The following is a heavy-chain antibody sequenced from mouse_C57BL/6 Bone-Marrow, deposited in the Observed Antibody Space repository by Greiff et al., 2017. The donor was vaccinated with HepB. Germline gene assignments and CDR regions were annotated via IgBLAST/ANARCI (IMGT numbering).Heavy chain of an antibody. CDR3: ARDPGDWFAY. Sequence: EVQVVESGGGLVKPGGSLKLSCAASGFTFSSYAMSWVRQTPEKRLAWVATISDGGSYTYYPDNVKGRFTISRDNAKNNLYLQMSHLKSEDTAMYYCARDPGDWFAYWGQGTLVTVSA. CDR1: GFTFSSYA. CDR2: ISDGGSYT. J-gene: IGHJ3*01. V-gene: IGHV5-4*01.